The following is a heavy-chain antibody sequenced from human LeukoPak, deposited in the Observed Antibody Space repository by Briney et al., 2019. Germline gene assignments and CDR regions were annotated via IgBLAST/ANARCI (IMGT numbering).Heavy chain of an antibody. J-gene: IGHJ4*02. D-gene: IGHD2-2*01. CDR1: GFTFSSYA. V-gene: IGHV3-64D*06. Sequence: GGSLRLSCAASGFTFSSYAMSWVRQAPGKGLEWVSAITSNGGSTYYADSVKGRFTISRDNSKNTLYLQMSSLRAEDTAVYYCVKGRCSGSSCYGGDYWGQGTLVTVSS. CDR3: VKGRCSGSSCYGGDY. CDR2: ITSNGGST.